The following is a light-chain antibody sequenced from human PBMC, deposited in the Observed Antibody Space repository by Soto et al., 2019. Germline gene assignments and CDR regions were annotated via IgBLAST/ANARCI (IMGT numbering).Light chain of an antibody. V-gene: IGLV6-57*01. J-gene: IGLJ3*02. CDR2: EDN. Sequence: NFMLTQPHSESESPGKTVTICCTRSSGSIASNYVQWYQQRPGSSPTTVIYEDNQRPSGVPDRFSGSIDSSSNSASLTISGLKTEDEADYYCQSYDSSNWVFGGGTKLTVL. CDR1: SGSIASNY. CDR3: QSYDSSNWV.